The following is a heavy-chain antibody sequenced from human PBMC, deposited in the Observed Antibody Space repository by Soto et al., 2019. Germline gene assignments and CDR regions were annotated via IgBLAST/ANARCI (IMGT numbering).Heavy chain of an antibody. Sequence: QVQLVESGGGVVPPGRPLRLSCAASGFSFSTYALHWVRQAPGKGLEWVALISHDGSNKFSADSVRGRFTISRDNSKNMLYLQVNGLRVEDSAVYYCATVTQGTVMGRGTYYYGLDVWGHGTTVTVSS. CDR3: ATVTQGTVMGRGTYYYGLDV. D-gene: IGHD5-18*01. CDR2: ISHDGSNK. J-gene: IGHJ6*02. V-gene: IGHV3-30*01. CDR1: GFSFSTYA.